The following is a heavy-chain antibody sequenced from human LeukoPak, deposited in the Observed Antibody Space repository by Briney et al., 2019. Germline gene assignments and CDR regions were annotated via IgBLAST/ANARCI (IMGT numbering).Heavy chain of an antibody. CDR2: ISSSGSTI. V-gene: IGHV3-48*03. CDR3: ARAPYGSGRGAFDY. D-gene: IGHD3-10*01. J-gene: IGHJ4*02. CDR1: GFTFSSYE. Sequence: QPGGSLRLSCAASGFTFSSYEMNWVRQAPGKGLEWVSYISSSGSTIYYADSVKGRFTISRDNAKNSLYLQMNSLRAEDTAVYYCARAPYGSGRGAFDYWGQGTLVTVSS.